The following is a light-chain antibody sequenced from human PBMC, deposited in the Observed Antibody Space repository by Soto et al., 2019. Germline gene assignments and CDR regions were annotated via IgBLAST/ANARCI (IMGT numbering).Light chain of an antibody. CDR2: GPS. V-gene: IGKV3-15*01. CDR3: QQYNNWPHT. CDR1: QSVSSN. Sequence: EIVMTQSPDTLSVSPWDRATRSCRASQSVSSNLAWYQQKPGQAPRLLIYGPSTRATGIPARFSGSGYGTECTLTVSRLQSEDFAVFYCQQYNNWPHTFGQGTKLE. J-gene: IGKJ2*01.